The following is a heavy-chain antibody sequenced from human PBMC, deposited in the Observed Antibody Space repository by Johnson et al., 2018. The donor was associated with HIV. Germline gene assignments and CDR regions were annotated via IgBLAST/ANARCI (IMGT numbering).Heavy chain of an antibody. D-gene: IGHD7-27*01. J-gene: IGHJ3*02. CDR3: AKERLDLGMLDAFDI. V-gene: IGHV3-23*04. Sequence: VQLVESGGGLVQPGGSLRLSCAASGFTVSSNYMNWVRQAPGKGLEWVSGISGSGGDTYYADSVTGRFTISRDNSKNTLYLQMNSLRAEDTAVYYCAKERLDLGMLDAFDIWGQGTMVTVSS. CDR1: GFTVSSNY. CDR2: ISGSGGDT.